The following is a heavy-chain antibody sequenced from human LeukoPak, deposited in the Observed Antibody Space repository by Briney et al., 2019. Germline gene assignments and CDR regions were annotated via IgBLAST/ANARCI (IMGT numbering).Heavy chain of an antibody. D-gene: IGHD3-9*01. J-gene: IGHJ4*02. CDR1: GYTFTSYA. Sequence: ASVKVSCKASGYTFTSYAMHWVRQAPGQRLEWMGWINAGNGNTKYSQKFQGRVTMTTDTSTSTAYMELRSLRSDDTAVYYCAREFRRAAYYDILTGYYNGGFDYWGQGTLVTVSS. CDR3: AREFRRAAYYDILTGYYNGGFDY. V-gene: IGHV1-3*01. CDR2: INAGNGNT.